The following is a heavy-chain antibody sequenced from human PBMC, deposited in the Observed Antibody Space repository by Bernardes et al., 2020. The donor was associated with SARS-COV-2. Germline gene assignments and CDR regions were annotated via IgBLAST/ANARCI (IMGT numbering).Heavy chain of an antibody. D-gene: IGHD5-18*01. Sequence: SGPTLVKPTQTLTLTCTFSGFSLSTSGMGVGWIRQPPGKALEWLALIYWDDDKRYSPSLKSRLTITKDTSKNQVVLTMTNMDPVDTATYYCAHRMHSYGPGPFDYWGQGTLVTVSS. V-gene: IGHV2-5*02. CDR2: IYWDDDK. CDR1: GFSLSTSGMG. CDR3: AHRMHSYGPGPFDY. J-gene: IGHJ4*02.